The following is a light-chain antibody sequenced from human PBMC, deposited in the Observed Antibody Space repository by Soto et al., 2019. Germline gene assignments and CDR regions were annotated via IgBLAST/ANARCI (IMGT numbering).Light chain of an antibody. J-gene: IGKJ5*01. Sequence: DIVMTQSPLSLPVTPGEPASISCRSSQSLLHSNGYNYLDWYLQKPGQSPQLLIYLGSNRASGVPDRFSRSGSGTYFTLKISRVEAEDVGVYYCMQALQTPTFGQGTRLEIK. CDR3: MQALQTPT. CDR2: LGS. CDR1: QSLLHSNGYNY. V-gene: IGKV2-28*01.